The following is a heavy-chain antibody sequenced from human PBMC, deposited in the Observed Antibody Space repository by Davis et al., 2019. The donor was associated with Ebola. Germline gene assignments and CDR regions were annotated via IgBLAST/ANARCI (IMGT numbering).Heavy chain of an antibody. D-gene: IGHD6-13*01. Sequence: GESLKISCAASGFTFSSYSMNWVRQAPGKGLEWVSYISSSGSTIYYADSVKGRFTISRDNAKNSLYLQMNSLKTEDTAVYYCTSRYSSTNDYWGQGTLVTVSS. CDR3: TSRYSSTNDY. J-gene: IGHJ4*02. CDR2: ISSSGSTI. CDR1: GFTFSSYS. V-gene: IGHV3-48*04.